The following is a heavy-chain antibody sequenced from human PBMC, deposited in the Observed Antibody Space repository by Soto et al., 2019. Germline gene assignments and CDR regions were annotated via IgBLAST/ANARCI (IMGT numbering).Heavy chain of an antibody. CDR2: FYNSGTT. V-gene: IGHV4-59*08. CDR1: GVSISSYY. J-gene: IGHJ4*02. Sequence: SETLSLTCTVSGVSISSYYWSWIRQPPGKGLEWIGFFYNSGTTNYGPSLKSRVAISVDTSKNQFSLKLSSVTAADTAIYYCARHGSGNYYQYWGQGTLVTVSS. CDR3: ARHGSGNYYQY. D-gene: IGHD3-10*01.